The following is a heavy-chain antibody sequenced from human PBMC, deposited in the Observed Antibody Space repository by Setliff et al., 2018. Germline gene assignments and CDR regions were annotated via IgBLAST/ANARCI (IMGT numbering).Heavy chain of an antibody. J-gene: IGHJ6*02. CDR2: IWNDGSSK. V-gene: IGHV3-33*08. Sequence: PGGSLRLSCAASGFSVSTNYMSWVRQAPGKGLEWVSVIWNDGSSKFYGDSVKGRFTISRDNSKNTLYLQMDSLRAEDTAVYYCARNWVTAQHYYYGMDVWGQGTTVTVSS. D-gene: IGHD2-21*02. CDR3: ARNWVTAQHYYYGMDV. CDR1: GFSVSTNY.